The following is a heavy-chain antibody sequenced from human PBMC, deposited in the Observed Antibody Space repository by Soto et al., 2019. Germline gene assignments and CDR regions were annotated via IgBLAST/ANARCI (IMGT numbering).Heavy chain of an antibody. CDR2: IYYSGST. Sequence: PSETLSLTCTVAGGSSSSYYWSRIRQPPGKGLEWIGYIYYSGSTNYNPSLKSRVTISVDTSKNQFSLKLSSVTAADTAVYYCARDNLGAGYGMDVWGQGTTVTVSS. CDR1: GGSSSSYY. CDR3: ARDNLGAGYGMDV. J-gene: IGHJ6*02. V-gene: IGHV4-59*01.